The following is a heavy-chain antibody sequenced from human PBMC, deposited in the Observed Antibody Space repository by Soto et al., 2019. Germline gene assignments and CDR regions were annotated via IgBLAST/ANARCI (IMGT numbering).Heavy chain of an antibody. CDR2: IKQDGSEK. CDR1: GFTFSSYW. CDR3: ARDSGRTLNDAFDI. V-gene: IGHV3-7*01. J-gene: IGHJ3*02. Sequence: GGSLRLSCAASGFTFSSYWMSWVRQAPGKGLEWVANIKQDGSEKYYVDSVKGRFTISRDNAKNSLYLQMNSLRAEDTAVYYCARDSGRTLNDAFDIWGQGTMVTVSS.